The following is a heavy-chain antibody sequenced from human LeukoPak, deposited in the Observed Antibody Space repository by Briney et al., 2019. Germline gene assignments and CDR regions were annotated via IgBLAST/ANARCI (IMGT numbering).Heavy chain of an antibody. CDR2: ISWNSGSI. Sequence: PGGSLRLSCAASGFTFDDYAMPWVRQAPGKGLEWVSGISWNSGSIGYADSVKGRFTISRDNAKNSLYLQMNSLRAEDTALYYCAKDCYGDYVFGMDVWGQGTTVTVSS. D-gene: IGHD4-17*01. V-gene: IGHV3-9*01. CDR1: GFTFDDYA. J-gene: IGHJ6*02. CDR3: AKDCYGDYVFGMDV.